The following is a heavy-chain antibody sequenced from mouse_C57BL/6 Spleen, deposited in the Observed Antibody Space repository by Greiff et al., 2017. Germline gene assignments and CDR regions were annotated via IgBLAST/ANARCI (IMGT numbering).Heavy chain of an antibody. CDR3: ARTTGYYGDFDY. V-gene: IGHV1-76*01. D-gene: IGHD1-1*01. CDR2: IYPGSGNT. CDR1: GYTFTDYY. J-gene: IGHJ2*01. Sequence: QVQLKQSGAELVRPGASVKLSCKASGYTFTDYYINWVKQRPGQGLEWIARIYPGSGNTYYNEKFKGKATLTAEKSSSTAYMQLSSLTSEDSAVYFCARTTGYYGDFDYWGQGTTLTVSS.